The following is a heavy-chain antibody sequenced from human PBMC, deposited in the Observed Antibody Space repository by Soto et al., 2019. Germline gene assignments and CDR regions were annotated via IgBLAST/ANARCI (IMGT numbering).Heavy chain of an antibody. D-gene: IGHD3-16*02. J-gene: IGHJ6*02. Sequence: EVQLVESGGGLVKPGGSLRLSCAASGFAFNSHSMTWARQAPGKGLEWVSSISISSGYIYYADSVRGRFTISRDNSKNSLSLEMNSLRVDDTAVYFCARAPLLSSRHVNSLYYYGMDVWGPGTTVTVAS. CDR1: GFAFNSHS. CDR2: ISISSGYI. CDR3: ARAPLLSSRHVNSLYYYGMDV. V-gene: IGHV3-21*01.